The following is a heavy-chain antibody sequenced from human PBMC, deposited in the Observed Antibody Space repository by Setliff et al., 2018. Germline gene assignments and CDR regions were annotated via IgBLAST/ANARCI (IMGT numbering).Heavy chain of an antibody. Sequence: ASVKVSCKASGGTFSNYAISWLRQAPGQGLEWMGTINTGGGSASIVDQFQGRVTMTRDTSTTTIYLEVNSLRSDDTAVYYCARGGVSAAGKKGVFEHWGQGTLVTVSS. CDR1: GGTFSNYA. D-gene: IGHD6-13*01. V-gene: IGHV1-46*01. CDR2: INTGGGSA. J-gene: IGHJ4*02. CDR3: ARGGVSAAGKKGVFEH.